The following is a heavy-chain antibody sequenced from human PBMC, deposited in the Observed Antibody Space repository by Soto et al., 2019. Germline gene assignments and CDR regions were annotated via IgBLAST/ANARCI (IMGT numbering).Heavy chain of an antibody. CDR3: AREAIIVIAAPEYYFDY. J-gene: IGHJ4*02. Sequence: PGGSLRLSCAASGFTFSSYAMSWVRQAPGKGLEWVSAISGSGGSTNYADSVKGRFTISRDNSKNTLYLQMDSLRAEDTAVYYCAREAIIVIAAPEYYFDYWGQGTLVTVSS. D-gene: IGHD3-22*01. V-gene: IGHV3-23*01. CDR1: GFTFSSYA. CDR2: ISGSGGST.